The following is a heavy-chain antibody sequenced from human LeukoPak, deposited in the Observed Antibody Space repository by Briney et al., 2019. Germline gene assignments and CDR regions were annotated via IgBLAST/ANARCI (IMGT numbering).Heavy chain of an antibody. V-gene: IGHV1-18*01. Sequence: GASVKVSCKASGYTFISYGISGVRQAPGRGLEWMGWISAYNGNTNYAQKLQGRVTMTTDTSTSTAYLELRSLRSDDTAVYYCARDLPDITMVRGVIWYYYGMDVWGQGTTVTVSS. D-gene: IGHD3-10*01. CDR1: GYTFISYG. CDR3: ARDLPDITMVRGVIWYYYGMDV. CDR2: ISAYNGNT. J-gene: IGHJ6*02.